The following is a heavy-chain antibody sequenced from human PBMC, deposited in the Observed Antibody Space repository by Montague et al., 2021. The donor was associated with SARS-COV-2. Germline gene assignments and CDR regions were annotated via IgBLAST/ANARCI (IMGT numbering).Heavy chain of an antibody. J-gene: IGHJ6*02. V-gene: IGHV4-34*01. CDR2: INHSGST. Sequence: SETLSLTCAVYGGSFSGYYWCWIRQPPGKGLEWIGEINHSGSTNYNPSLHSRGTISSDTSKNQFSLQLSSVTAADTAVYYCARVRAVPAAMRIFSLGRSYYGMDVWGQGTTVTVSS. D-gene: IGHD2-2*01. CDR3: ARVRAVPAAMRIFSLGRSYYGMDV. CDR1: GGSFSGYY.